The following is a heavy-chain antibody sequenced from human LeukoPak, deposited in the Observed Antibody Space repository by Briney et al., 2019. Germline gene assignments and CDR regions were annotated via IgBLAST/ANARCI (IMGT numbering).Heavy chain of an antibody. CDR1: GYTFTSYG. CDR3: ARDPNPVVPAGWFDP. Sequence: ASVKVSCKASGYTFTSYGISWVRQAPGQGLEWMGWISAYNGNTNYAQKLQGRVTMTTDTSTSTAYMELSRLRSDDTAVYYCARDPNPVVPAGWFDPWGQGTLVTVSS. CDR2: ISAYNGNT. V-gene: IGHV1-18*01. D-gene: IGHD2-2*01. J-gene: IGHJ5*02.